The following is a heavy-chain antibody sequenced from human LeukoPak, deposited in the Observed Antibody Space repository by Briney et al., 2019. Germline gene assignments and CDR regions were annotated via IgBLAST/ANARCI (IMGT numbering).Heavy chain of an antibody. CDR2: IIPIFGTA. J-gene: IGHJ4*02. CDR1: GGTFSSYT. V-gene: IGHV1-69*13. CDR3: ASGVATIPSPFDY. D-gene: IGHD5-12*01. Sequence: ASVKVSCKASGGTFSSYTISLVRQAHGQGLEWMGGIIPIFGTANYAQKFQGRVTITADESTSTAYMEPSSLRSEDTAVYYCASGVATIPSPFDYWGQGTLVTVSS.